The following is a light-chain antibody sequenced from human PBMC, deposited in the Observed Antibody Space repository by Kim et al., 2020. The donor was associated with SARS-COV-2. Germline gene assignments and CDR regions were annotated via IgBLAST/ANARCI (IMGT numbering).Light chain of an antibody. CDR1: KLGDKY. J-gene: IGLJ3*02. V-gene: IGLV3-1*01. Sequence: SYELTQPPSVSVSPGQTASITCSGDKLGDKYACWYQQKPGQSPVLVIYQDSKRPSGIPERFSGSNSGNTATLTISGTQAMDEADYYCQAWDSSTASWVFG. CDR2: QDS. CDR3: QAWDSSTASWV.